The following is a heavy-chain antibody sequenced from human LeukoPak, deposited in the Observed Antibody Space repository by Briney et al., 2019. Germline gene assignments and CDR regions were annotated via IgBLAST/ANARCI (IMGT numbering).Heavy chain of an antibody. V-gene: IGHV4-34*01. Sequence: PSETLSLTRAVYGGSFSGYYWSWIRQPPGKGLEWIGEINHSGSTNYNPSLKSRVTISVDTSNNQFSLKLSSVTAADTAVYYCARSGSGSSYYYFDYWGQGTLVTVSS. J-gene: IGHJ4*02. D-gene: IGHD3-10*01. CDR3: ARSGSGSSYYYFDY. CDR1: GGSFSGYY. CDR2: INHSGST.